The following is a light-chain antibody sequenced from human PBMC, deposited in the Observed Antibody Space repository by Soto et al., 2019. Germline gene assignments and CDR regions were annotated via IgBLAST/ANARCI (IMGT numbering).Light chain of an antibody. CDR3: CSYVGSYTYV. J-gene: IGLJ1*01. V-gene: IGLV2-11*01. Sequence: QSVLTQPRSVSGSPGQSITISCTGTSSDVGGYNYVSWYQQHPGKAPQLLIYDVSKRPSGVPDRFSGSKSGNTASLTISGLQADDEADYYCCSYVGSYTYVFGTGTKLTVL. CDR2: DVS. CDR1: SSDVGGYNY.